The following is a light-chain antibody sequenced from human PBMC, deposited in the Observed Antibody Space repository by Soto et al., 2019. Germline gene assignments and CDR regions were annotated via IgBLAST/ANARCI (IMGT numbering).Light chain of an antibody. CDR2: GAS. V-gene: IGKV1-39*01. Sequence: DIQMTQSPSSLSSSVGDRVTITCRASQSISSYLNWYHQKPGKAPKLLIYGASSLQTGVPSRFSGSGSETDFTLSISSLQPEDFETYYCRQTYSSPYTFGQGTKLEIK. J-gene: IGKJ2*01. CDR1: QSISSY. CDR3: RQTYSSPYT.